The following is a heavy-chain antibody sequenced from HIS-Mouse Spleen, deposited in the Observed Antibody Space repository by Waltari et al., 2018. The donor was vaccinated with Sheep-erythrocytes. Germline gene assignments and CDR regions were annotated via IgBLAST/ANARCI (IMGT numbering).Heavy chain of an antibody. J-gene: IGHJ4*02. D-gene: IGHD5-12*01. Sequence: EVQLVQSGAEVKKPGESLKISCKGSGYSFTSYWIGWVRQMSGKGLEWMGIIYPCDPDANCSPSVQGQVTISADKSISTAYLQWSSLKASDTAMYYCARLFYVDIVATTLFDYWGQGTLVTVSS. V-gene: IGHV5-51*01. CDR2: IYPCDPDA. CDR1: GYSFTSYW. CDR3: ARLFYVDIVATTLFDY.